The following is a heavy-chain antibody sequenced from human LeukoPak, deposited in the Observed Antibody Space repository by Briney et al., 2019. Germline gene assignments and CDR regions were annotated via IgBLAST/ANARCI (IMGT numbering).Heavy chain of an antibody. CDR3: VSYYETY. CDR2: INSDGSWT. Sequence: GGSLRLSCAASGDSWMHLVRQAPGKGLVWVSHINSDGSWTSYADSVKGRFTISKDNAKNTVYLQMNSLRAEDTAVYYCVSYYETYWGRGTLVTASS. CDR1: GDSW. V-gene: IGHV3-74*01. J-gene: IGHJ4*02. D-gene: IGHD3-22*01.